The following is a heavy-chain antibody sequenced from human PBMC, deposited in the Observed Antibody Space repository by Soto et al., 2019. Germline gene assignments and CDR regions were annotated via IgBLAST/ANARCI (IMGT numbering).Heavy chain of an antibody. V-gene: IGHV1-46*03. CDR2: INPSGGST. Sequence: ASVKVSCKASGYTFTSYYMHWVRQAPGQGLEWMGIINPSGGSTSYAQKFQGRVTMTRDTSTSTVYMDLSSLRSEDTAVYYCARDRKEGYCTNGVCPSHNWFDPWGQGTLVTVSS. CDR3: ARDRKEGYCTNGVCPSHNWFDP. J-gene: IGHJ5*02. CDR1: GYTFTSYY. D-gene: IGHD2-8*01.